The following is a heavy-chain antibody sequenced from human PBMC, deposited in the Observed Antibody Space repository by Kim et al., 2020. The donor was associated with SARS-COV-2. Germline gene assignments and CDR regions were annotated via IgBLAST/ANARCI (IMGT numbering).Heavy chain of an antibody. D-gene: IGHD1-26*01. CDR1: GFTFSSYA. V-gene: IGHV3-30-3*01. J-gene: IGHJ4*02. CDR3: ASVQRGGGSYYIFDY. Sequence: GRSLRLSCAASGFTFSSYAMHWVRQAPGKGLEWVAVISYDGSNKYYADSVKGRFTISRDNSKNTLYLQMNSLRAEDTAVYYCASVQRGGGSYYIFDYWGQGTLVTVSS. CDR2: ISYDGSNK.